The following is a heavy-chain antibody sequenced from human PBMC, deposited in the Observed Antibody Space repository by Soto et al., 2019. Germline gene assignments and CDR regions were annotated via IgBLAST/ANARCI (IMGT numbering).Heavy chain of an antibody. D-gene: IGHD3-10*01. Sequence: TRSLTCAVNSGSFSGYYWTWIRQPPGTGLEWIGEINHSGSTNYNPSLKSRVSISVDTSKNQFSLKLSSVTAADTAVYYCARFYMVRGVMGAFDIWGQGTMVT. V-gene: IGHV4-34*09. CDR2: INHSGST. CDR3: ARFYMVRGVMGAFDI. CDR1: SGSFSGYY. J-gene: IGHJ3*02.